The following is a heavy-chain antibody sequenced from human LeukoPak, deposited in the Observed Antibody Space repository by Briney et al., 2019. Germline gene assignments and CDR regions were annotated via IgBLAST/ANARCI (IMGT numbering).Heavy chain of an antibody. CDR1: GFTFSNFW. V-gene: IGHV3-74*01. D-gene: IGHD3-16*01. J-gene: IGHJ4*02. CDR2: IISDGRNI. Sequence: GGSLIRSCAASGFTFSNFWLHWVRQAPGKGLEWVSRIISDGRNINYAGSVQGRFTISRDNAKNTLYLQMNSLRAEDTAVYYCARGGHSSLDYWGQGALVTVSS. CDR3: ARGGHSSLDY.